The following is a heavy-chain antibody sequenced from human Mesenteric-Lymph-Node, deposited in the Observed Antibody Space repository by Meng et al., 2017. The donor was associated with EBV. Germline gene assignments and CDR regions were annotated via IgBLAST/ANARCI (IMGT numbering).Heavy chain of an antibody. CDR1: GGSVSSGSYY. D-gene: IGHD4-17*01. V-gene: IGHV4-61*01. Sequence: RLQESGPGLVKPSETLSLTCTVSGGSVSSGSYYWSWIRQPPGKGLEWIGYIYYSGSTNYNPSLKSRVTISVDTSKNQFSLKLSSVTAADTAVYYCARATVKNWFDPWGQGTLVTVSS. CDR3: ARATVKNWFDP. CDR2: IYYSGST. J-gene: IGHJ5*02.